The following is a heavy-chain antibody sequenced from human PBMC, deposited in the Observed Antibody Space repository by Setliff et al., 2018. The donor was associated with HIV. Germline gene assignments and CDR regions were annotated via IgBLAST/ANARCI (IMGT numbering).Heavy chain of an antibody. CDR2: INPHTGVT. V-gene: IGHV1-2*02. D-gene: IGHD3-3*01. Sequence: ASVKVSCKTSGYIFIRYYIFWVRQAPGQGLEWMGNINPHTGVTRYTEKFQGRVPMTRDTSISTIYMELSRLRSDDTAVYYCARDVRDGFEEWFSTLDDGMDVWGQGTTVTVSS. CDR3: ARDVRDGFEEWFSTLDDGMDV. J-gene: IGHJ6*02. CDR1: GYIFIRYY.